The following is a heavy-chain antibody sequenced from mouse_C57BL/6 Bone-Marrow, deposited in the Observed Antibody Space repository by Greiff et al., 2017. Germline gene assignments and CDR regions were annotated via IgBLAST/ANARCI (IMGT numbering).Heavy chain of an antibody. Sequence: VKLMESGAELAKPGASVKLSCKASGYTFTSYWMHWVKQRPGQGLEWIGYINPSSGYTKYNQKFKDKATLTADKSSSTAYMQLSSLTYEDSAVYYCARGYYGNHWYFDVWGTGTTVTVSS. CDR1: GYTFTSYW. D-gene: IGHD2-1*01. V-gene: IGHV1-7*01. J-gene: IGHJ1*03. CDR2: INPSSGYT. CDR3: ARGYYGNHWYFDV.